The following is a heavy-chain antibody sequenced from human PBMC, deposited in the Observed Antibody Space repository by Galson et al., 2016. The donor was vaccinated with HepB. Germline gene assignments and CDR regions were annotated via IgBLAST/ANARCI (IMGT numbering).Heavy chain of an antibody. CDR3: AIDRYCDSIGCYYFDY. CDR2: IKHDGSEK. V-gene: IGHV3-7*01. Sequence: SLRLSCAASGFTFSGFWMSWIRQAPGKGLERVANIKHDGSEKYYVDSVRGRFTISRDNAKDSLYLQMDSLRVEDTALYYCAIDRYCDSIGCYYFDYWGQGTLVTVSS. J-gene: IGHJ4*02. D-gene: IGHD2-2*01. CDR1: GFTFSGFW.